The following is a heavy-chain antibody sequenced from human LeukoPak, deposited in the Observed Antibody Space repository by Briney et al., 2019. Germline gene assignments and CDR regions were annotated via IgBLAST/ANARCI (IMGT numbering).Heavy chain of an antibody. V-gene: IGHV1-2*02. CDR3: ARGGDYRAFDI. D-gene: IGHD4-17*01. CDR1: GYTFSGYY. Sequence: GASVKVSCKASGYTFSGYYMHWVRQAPGQGLEWMGWINPNSGGTKYAQMFQGRVSVTRDTSISTAYMELSRLRSDDTAVYYCARGGDYRAFDIWGQGTMVTVSS. J-gene: IGHJ3*02. CDR2: INPNSGGT.